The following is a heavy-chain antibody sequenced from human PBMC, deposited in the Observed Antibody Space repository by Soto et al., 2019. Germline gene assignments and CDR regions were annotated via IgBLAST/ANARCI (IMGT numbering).Heavy chain of an antibody. CDR1: GFTFSSYS. D-gene: IGHD4-17*01. CDR3: ARGDYGDYFDY. Sequence: GGSLRLSCAASGFTFSSYSMNWVRQAPGKGLEWVSYISSSSSTIYYADSVKGRFTISRDNAKNSLYLQMNSLRAEDTAVYYCARGDYGDYFDYWGQGTLVTVSS. J-gene: IGHJ4*02. V-gene: IGHV3-48*01. CDR2: ISSSSSTI.